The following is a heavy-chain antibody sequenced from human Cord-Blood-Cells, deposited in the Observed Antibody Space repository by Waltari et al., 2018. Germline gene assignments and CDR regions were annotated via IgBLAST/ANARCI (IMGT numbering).Heavy chain of an antibody. J-gene: IGHJ3*02. CDR3: AREAPLLDAFDI. CDR2: TYYRSKWYN. V-gene: IGHV6-1*01. CDR1: GASVYSHSAA. Sequence: QVQLHQSGPGLVKPSQTLSLTCSISGASVYSHSAAWNWIRQSPSRGLEWLGRTYYRSKWYNDYAVSVKSRITINPDTSKNQFSLQLNSVTPEDTAVYYCAREAPLLDAFDIWGQGTMVTVSS.